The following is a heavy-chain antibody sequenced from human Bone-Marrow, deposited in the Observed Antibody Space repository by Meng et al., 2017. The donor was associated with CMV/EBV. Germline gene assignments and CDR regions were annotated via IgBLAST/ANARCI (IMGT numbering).Heavy chain of an antibody. CDR3: ATVGEYPYYFDY. D-gene: IGHD2-2*01. CDR1: GYTLTELS. CDR2: FDPEDGET. J-gene: IGHJ4*02. V-gene: IGHV1-24*01. Sequence: QVRRVQAGAEVKKPGASVKVSCKVSGYTLTELSMHWVRQAPGKGLEWMGGFDPEDGETIYAQKFQGRVTMTEDTSTDTAYMELSSLRSEDTAVYYCATVGEYPYYFDYWGQGTLVTVSS.